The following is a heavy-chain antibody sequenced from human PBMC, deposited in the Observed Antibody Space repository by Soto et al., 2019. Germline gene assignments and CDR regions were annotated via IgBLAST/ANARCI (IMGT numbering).Heavy chain of an antibody. J-gene: IGHJ6*02. CDR1: GGTFSSYT. CDR3: ARFRGSYGMDV. V-gene: IGHV1-69*02. Sequence: QVQLVQSGAEVKKPGSSVKVSCKGSGGTFSSYTISWVRQAPGQGLEWMGRIIPILGIANHAQKFQGRVTITADKFRSTADMELGSLSSEDTAVYYCARFRGSYGMDVWGQGTTVTVSS. D-gene: IGHD3-10*01. CDR2: IIPILGIA.